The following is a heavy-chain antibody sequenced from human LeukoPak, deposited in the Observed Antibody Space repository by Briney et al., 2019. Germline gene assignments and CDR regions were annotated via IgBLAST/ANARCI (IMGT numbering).Heavy chain of an antibody. J-gene: IGHJ4*02. Sequence: PGGSLRLSCAASGFTFSSNWMTWVRQAPGKGLEWVANIKQDGSEKHYVDSVKGRFTISRDNAKNSLYLQMNSLRAEDTAVYYCARDATSTYYFDYWGQGTLVTVSS. D-gene: IGHD2-2*01. CDR3: ARDATSTYYFDY. V-gene: IGHV3-7*01. CDR2: IKQDGSEK. CDR1: GFTFSSNW.